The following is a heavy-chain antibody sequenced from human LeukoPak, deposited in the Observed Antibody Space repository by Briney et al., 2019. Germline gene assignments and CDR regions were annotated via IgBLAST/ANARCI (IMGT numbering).Heavy chain of an antibody. CDR2: IIPIFGTA. Sequence: ASVKVSCKASGGTFSSYAISWVRQAPGQGLEWMGGIIPIFGTANYEQKFQGRVTITADESTSTAYMELSSLRSEDTAVYYCAREVVVVAATRGHWFDPWGQGTLVTVSS. D-gene: IGHD2-15*01. J-gene: IGHJ5*02. V-gene: IGHV1-69*13. CDR3: AREVVVVAATRGHWFDP. CDR1: GGTFSSYA.